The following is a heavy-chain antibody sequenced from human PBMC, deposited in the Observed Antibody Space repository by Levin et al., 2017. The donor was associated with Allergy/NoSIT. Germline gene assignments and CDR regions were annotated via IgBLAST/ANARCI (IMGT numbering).Heavy chain of an antibody. J-gene: IGHJ4*02. D-gene: IGHD6-19*01. CDR2: IWYDGTNK. Sequence: GGSLRLSCAASGFSFSTYGMQWVRQAPGKGLEWVALIWYDGTNKYYSDSVKGRFTISRDNSKNTVYLQMNSLRAEDTAVYYCARDRAVAALQFDYWGQGTQVTVSS. CDR1: GFSFSTYG. V-gene: IGHV3-33*01. CDR3: ARDRAVAALQFDY.